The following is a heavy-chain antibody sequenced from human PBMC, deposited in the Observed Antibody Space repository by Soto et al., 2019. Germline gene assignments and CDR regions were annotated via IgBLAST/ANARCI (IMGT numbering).Heavy chain of an antibody. CDR2: IWYDGSNK. J-gene: IGHJ5*02. CDR1: GFTFSSYG. CDR3: ARDGALTIFGVVYPLPFDP. D-gene: IGHD3-3*01. Sequence: QVQLVESGGGVVQPGRSLRLSCAASGFTFSSYGMHWVRQAPGKGLEWVAVIWYDGSNKYYADSVKGRFTISRDNSKNTLYLQMNSLRAEDTAVYYCARDGALTIFGVVYPLPFDPWGQGTLVTVSS. V-gene: IGHV3-33*01.